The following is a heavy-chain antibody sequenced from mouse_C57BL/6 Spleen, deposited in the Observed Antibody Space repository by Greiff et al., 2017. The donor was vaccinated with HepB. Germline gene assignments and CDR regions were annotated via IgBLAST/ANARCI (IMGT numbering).Heavy chain of an antibody. CDR1: GYTFTSYW. CDR2: IHPNSGST. D-gene: IGHD1-1*01. Sequence: VQLQQPGAELVKPGASVKLSCKASGYTFTSYWMHWVKQRPGQGLEWIGMIHPNSGSTNYNEKFKSKATLTVDKSSSTAYMHLSSLTSEDSAVYYCARVAQFITTVVDYSGPVTTLTLSS. V-gene: IGHV1-64*01. J-gene: IGHJ2*01. CDR3: ARVAQFITTVVDY.